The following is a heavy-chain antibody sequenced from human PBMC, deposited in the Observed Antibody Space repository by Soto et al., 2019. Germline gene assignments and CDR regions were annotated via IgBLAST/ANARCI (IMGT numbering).Heavy chain of an antibody. CDR1: GGSISSSSYY. J-gene: IGHJ4*02. CDR3: ARLRELPTAPFDY. Sequence: SETLSLTCTVSGGSISSSSYYWGWIRQPPGKGLEWIGSIYYSGSTYYNPSLKSRVTISVDTSKNQFSLKLSSVTAADTAVYYCARLRELPTAPFDYWGQGTLVTVSS. V-gene: IGHV4-39*01. D-gene: IGHD1-26*01. CDR2: IYYSGST.